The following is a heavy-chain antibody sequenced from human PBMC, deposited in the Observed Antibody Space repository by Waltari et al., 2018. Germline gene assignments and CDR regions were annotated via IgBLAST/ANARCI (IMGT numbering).Heavy chain of an antibody. CDR1: GFTFSSYA. CDR2: ISGSGGST. CDR3: AKGSADYCGGDCYSESVFDY. J-gene: IGHJ4*02. D-gene: IGHD2-21*01. V-gene: IGHV3-23*01. Sequence: EVQLLESGGGLVQPGGSLRLSCAASGFTFSSYAMSCVRQAPGKGLEWVSAISGSGGSTYYADSVKGRFTISRDNSKNTLYLQMNSLRAEDTAVYYCAKGSADYCGGDCYSESVFDYWGQGTLVTVSS.